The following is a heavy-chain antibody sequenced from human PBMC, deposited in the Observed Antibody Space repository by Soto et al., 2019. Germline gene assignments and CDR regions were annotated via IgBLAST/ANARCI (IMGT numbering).Heavy chain of an antibody. J-gene: IGHJ4*02. CDR3: ARAPDY. CDR2: IYHSGST. V-gene: IGHV4-30-2*01. CDR1: GGSISSGGYS. Sequence: SETLCLTCAVSGGSISSGGYSWSWIRQPPGKGLEWIGYIYHSGSTYYNPSLKSRVTISVDRSKNQFSLKLSSVTAADTAMYYCARAPDYWGQATLVTVSS.